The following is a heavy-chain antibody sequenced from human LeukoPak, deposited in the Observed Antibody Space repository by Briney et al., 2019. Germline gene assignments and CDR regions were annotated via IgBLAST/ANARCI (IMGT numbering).Heavy chain of an antibody. J-gene: IGHJ4*02. D-gene: IGHD4-11*01. CDR1: GFTFRSYA. CDR2: INGGGVNT. Sequence: PGGSLRLSCAAYGFTFRSYAMSWVRQAPGKGLEWVSTINGGGVNTHYADSVGGRFTISRDNSKNTLFLQMNSLRDEDTAVYYCAKDLYSNYGPADYWGQGNLVTVSS. V-gene: IGHV3-23*01. CDR3: AKDLYSNYGPADY.